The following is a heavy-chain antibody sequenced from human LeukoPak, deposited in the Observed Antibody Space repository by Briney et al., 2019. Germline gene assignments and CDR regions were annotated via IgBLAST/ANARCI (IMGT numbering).Heavy chain of an antibody. J-gene: IGHJ4*02. CDR2: ISGSGGST. CDR3: AKSRLRITMVQGATDY. V-gene: IGHV3-23*01. Sequence: HPGGSLRLSCAASGFTFDDYAMHWVRQAPGKGLEWVSAISGSGGSTYYADSVKGRFTISRDNSKNTLYLQMNSLRAEDTAVYYCAKSRLRITMVQGATDYWGQGTLVTVSS. D-gene: IGHD3-10*01. CDR1: GFTFDDYA.